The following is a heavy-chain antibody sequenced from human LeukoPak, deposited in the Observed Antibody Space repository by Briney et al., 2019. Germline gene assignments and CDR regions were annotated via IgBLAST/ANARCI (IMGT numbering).Heavy chain of an antibody. J-gene: IGHJ4*02. Sequence: SETLSLTCTVSGGSISSYYWSWIRQPPGKGLEWIGYIYYSGSTNYNPSLKSRVTISVDTSENQFSLKLSSVTAADTAVYYCAREMATGEFDYWGQGTLVTVSS. CDR3: AREMATGEFDY. CDR2: IYYSGST. CDR1: GGSISSYY. V-gene: IGHV4-59*12. D-gene: IGHD5-24*01.